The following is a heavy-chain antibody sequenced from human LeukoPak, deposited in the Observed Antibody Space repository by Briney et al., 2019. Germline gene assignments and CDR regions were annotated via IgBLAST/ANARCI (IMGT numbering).Heavy chain of an antibody. CDR3: ARAHLSSSSTDYMDV. J-gene: IGHJ6*03. Sequence: GGSLRLSCAASGFTLSNYSMNWVRQAPGKGLEWISYISGSGFTIHYADSVKGRFTISRGNSKNTLSLQMNSLRPEDTAVYYCARAHLSSSSTDYMDVWGKGTTVTVSS. D-gene: IGHD6-6*01. CDR1: GFTLSNYS. V-gene: IGHV3-48*01. CDR2: ISGSGFTI.